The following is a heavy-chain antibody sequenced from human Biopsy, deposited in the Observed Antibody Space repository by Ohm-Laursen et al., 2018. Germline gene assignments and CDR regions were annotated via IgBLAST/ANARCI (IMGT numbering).Heavy chain of an antibody. V-gene: IGHV1-46*01. CDR2: INLSGSTT. CDR3: ARNTGWYGDLYYFDY. CDR1: GYSFTSYY. D-gene: IGHD6-19*01. Sequence: SVKVSCNASGYSFTSYYMHWVRQAPGQGLEWMGMINLSGSTTSYPQIFQGRVTMTRDTSKSTVYMELSSLRSADTAVYFCARNTGWYGDLYYFDYWGQGTLVTVSS. J-gene: IGHJ4*02.